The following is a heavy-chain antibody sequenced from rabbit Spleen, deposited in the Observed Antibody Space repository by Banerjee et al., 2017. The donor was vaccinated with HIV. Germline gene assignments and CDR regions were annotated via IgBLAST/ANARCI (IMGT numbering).Heavy chain of an antibody. CDR3: ARDVVGDGAVDFDL. Sequence: QEQLEESGGDLVQPEGSLTLTCKASGIDFSKYYYMCWVRQAPGKGLEWIACLHSGDGNTYYVSWANGRFTISKTSSTTVTLQMTSLTAADTATYFCARDVVGDGAVDFDLWGPGTLVTVS. D-gene: IGHD2-1*01. J-gene: IGHJ4*01. CDR1: GIDFSKYYY. CDR2: LHSGDGNT. V-gene: IGHV1S45*01.